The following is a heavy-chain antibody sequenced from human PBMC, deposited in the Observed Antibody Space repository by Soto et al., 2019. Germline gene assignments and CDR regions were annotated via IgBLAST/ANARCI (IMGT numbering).Heavy chain of an antibody. J-gene: IGHJ6*02. CDR3: TRCGLRYHSIGYYLGIDGMDV. V-gene: IGHV1-69*12. CDR2: TIPMFGTT. Sequence: QVQLVQSGAEVKKPESSVRVSCKASGGTFNSYAITWVRQAPGQGLEWMGGTIPMFGTTNYAEKFQGRVTISADESTHTAYMELSSLRSEDTAVYYCTRCGLRYHSIGYYLGIDGMDVWGQGTTVIVSS. CDR1: GGTFNSYA. D-gene: IGHD3-22*01.